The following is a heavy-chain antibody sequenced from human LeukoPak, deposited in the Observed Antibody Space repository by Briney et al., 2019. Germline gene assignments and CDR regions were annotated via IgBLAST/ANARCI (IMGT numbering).Heavy chain of an antibody. Sequence: PSQTLSLTCTVSGGLISSGSYYWSWIRQPAGKGLEWIGRIYSSGSTNYNPALRSRLTISVDTSKNQFSLKLSSVTAADTAVYYCARSRIIGSIGFDDAFDIWGQGTMVTVSS. V-gene: IGHV4-61*02. CDR3: ARSRIIGSIGFDDAFDI. J-gene: IGHJ3*02. CDR2: IYSSGST. D-gene: IGHD1-26*01. CDR1: GGLISSGSYY.